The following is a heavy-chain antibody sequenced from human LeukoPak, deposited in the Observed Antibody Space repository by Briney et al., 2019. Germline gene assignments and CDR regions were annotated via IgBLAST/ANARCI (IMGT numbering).Heavy chain of an antibody. V-gene: IGHV4-39*01. D-gene: IGHD2-15*01. CDR1: GGSISSSSYY. CDR3: ARMTRYCSGGSCYSDY. Sequence: SETLSLTCTVSGGSISSSSYYWGWIRQPPGKGLEWIGSIYYSGSTYYNPSLKSRVTISVDTSKHQFSLKLSSVTAADTAVYYCARMTRYCSGGSCYSDYWGQGTLVTVSS. CDR2: IYYSGST. J-gene: IGHJ4*02.